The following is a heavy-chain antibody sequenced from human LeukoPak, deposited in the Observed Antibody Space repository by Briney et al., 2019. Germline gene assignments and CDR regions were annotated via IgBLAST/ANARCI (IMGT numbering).Heavy chain of an antibody. CDR3: ARLGYCSGGSYCALDI. J-gene: IGHJ3*02. CDR1: GGSISSYY. Sequence: SETLSLTCTVSGGSISSYYWSWIRQPPGKGLEWIGYIYYSGSTNYTPSLKSRVPISLSTSKNQFSLKLGFGTAADTAVYYCARLGYCSGGSYCALDIWGQGTMVTVSS. V-gene: IGHV4-59*01. D-gene: IGHD2-15*01. CDR2: IYYSGST.